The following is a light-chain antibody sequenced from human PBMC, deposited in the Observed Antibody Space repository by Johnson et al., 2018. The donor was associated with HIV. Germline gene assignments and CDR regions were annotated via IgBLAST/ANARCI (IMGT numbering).Light chain of an antibody. CDR1: SSNIGHNY. CDR2: ENN. V-gene: IGLV1-51*02. J-gene: IGLJ1*01. CDR3: GTWDTSLIADV. Sequence: QSVLTQPPSMSAAPGQKVTISCSGSSSNIGHNYVSWYQQLPGTAPKLLICENNKRPSGIPDRFSGSKSGTSATLGISGLQTGDEADYYCGTWDTSLIADVFGTGTKVTVL.